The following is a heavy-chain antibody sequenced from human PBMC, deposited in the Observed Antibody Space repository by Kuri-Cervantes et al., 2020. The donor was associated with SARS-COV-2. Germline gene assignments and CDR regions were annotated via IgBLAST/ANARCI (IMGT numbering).Heavy chain of an antibody. J-gene: IGHJ6*03. D-gene: IGHD3-16*01. Sequence: GGSLRLSCAASGFTFHDYGMSWVRQAPGKGLEWVSGIMWSGGNIDYADPVKGRLTVSRDNARKSLYLQMNSLRAEDTAVYYCASLLSGGGAHLYYFYMDAWGKGTSVTVSS. CDR1: GFTFHDYG. CDR3: ASLLSGGGAHLYYFYMDA. V-gene: IGHV3-20*04. CDR2: IMWSGGNI.